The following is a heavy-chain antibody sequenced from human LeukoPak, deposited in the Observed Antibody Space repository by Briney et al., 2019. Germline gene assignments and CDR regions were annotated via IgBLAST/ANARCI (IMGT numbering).Heavy chain of an antibody. CDR3: AKTRPLDSSSWSHGDY. Sequence: GGSLRLSCAASGFTFSSYAMSWVRQAPGKGLEWVSAISGSGDSTYYGDSMKGRFTISRDNSKNTLYLQMNSLRAEDTAVYYCAKTRPLDSSSWSHGDYWGQGTLVTVSS. V-gene: IGHV3-23*01. J-gene: IGHJ4*02. D-gene: IGHD6-13*01. CDR2: ISGSGDST. CDR1: GFTFSSYA.